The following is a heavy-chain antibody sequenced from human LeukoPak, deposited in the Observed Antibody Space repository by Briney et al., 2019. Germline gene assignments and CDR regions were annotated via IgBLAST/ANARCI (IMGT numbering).Heavy chain of an antibody. CDR3: AKGLSWNTADR. V-gene: IGHV3-74*01. Sequence: GGSLRLSCVASGFTYTNYWMHWFRQVSGKGPVWVSRINPDGTIIDYADFVKGRFTISRDNAKNLLYLQMKGLRADDTALYYCAKGLSWNTADRWGQGTLVTVSS. J-gene: IGHJ5*02. D-gene: IGHD1/OR15-1a*01. CDR2: INPDGTII. CDR1: GFTYTNYW.